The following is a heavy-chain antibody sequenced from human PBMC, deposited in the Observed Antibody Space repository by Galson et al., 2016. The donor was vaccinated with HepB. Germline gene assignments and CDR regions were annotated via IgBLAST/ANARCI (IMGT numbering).Heavy chain of an antibody. CDR2: IYPRDSDT. D-gene: IGHD3-3*01. J-gene: IGHJ4*02. V-gene: IGHV5-51*01. CDR1: GYSFSSSW. CDR3: VRGGDFWSGYPDC. Sequence: QSGAEVKKPGESLKISCKASGYSFSSSWIAWVRQMPGKGLEWMGVIYPRDSDTRYSPSFQGQVSISADKSISTAYLQWSSLKASDTAMYFCVRGGDFWSGYPDCLGQGTLVTVSS.